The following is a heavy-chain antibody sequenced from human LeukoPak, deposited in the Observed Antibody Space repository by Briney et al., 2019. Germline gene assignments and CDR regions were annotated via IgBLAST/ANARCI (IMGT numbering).Heavy chain of an antibody. CDR1: GYTFTSYY. J-gene: IGHJ4*02. CDR2: INPSGGST. V-gene: IGHV1-46*01. CDR3: ARDGIAGTTHY. Sequence: ASVKVSCKASGYTFTSYYLHWVRQAPGQGLEWMGIINPSGGSTSYAQKFQGRVTMTRDMSTSTVYMELSSLRSEDTAVYYCARDGIAGTTHYWGQGTLVTVSS. D-gene: IGHD6-13*01.